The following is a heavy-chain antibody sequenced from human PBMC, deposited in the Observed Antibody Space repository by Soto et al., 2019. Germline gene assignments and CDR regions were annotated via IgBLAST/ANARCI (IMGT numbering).Heavy chain of an antibody. J-gene: IGHJ4*02. Sequence: QVQLQQWGAGLLKPSETLSLTCTVYGGSFSTYYWSWIRQPPGKGLEWLGEINHSGNTNDNPSLMGRVTMSFDTSKNQFSLKLSSVTAADTAVYYCTGPYPYYFASWGQGTLVTVSS. V-gene: IGHV4-34*01. CDR1: GGSFSTYY. CDR3: TGPYPYYFAS. CDR2: INHSGNT.